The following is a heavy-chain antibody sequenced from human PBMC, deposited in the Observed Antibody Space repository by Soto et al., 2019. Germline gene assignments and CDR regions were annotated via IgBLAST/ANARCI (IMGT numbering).Heavy chain of an antibody. CDR2: ISWNSGSI. J-gene: IGHJ4*02. CDR1: GFTFDDYA. D-gene: IGHD6-19*01. V-gene: IGHV3-9*01. Sequence: PVGSLRLSCAASGFTFDDYAMHWVRQAPGKGLEWVSGISWNSGSIGYADSVKGRFTISRDNAKNSLYLQMNSLRAEDTALYYCAKGTLGSAVAGTGDYWGQGTLVTVSS. CDR3: AKGTLGSAVAGTGDY.